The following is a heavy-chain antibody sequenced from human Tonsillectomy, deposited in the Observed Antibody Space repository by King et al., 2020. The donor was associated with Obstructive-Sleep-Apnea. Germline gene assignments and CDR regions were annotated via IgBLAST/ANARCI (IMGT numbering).Heavy chain of an antibody. CDR2: IYYSGST. J-gene: IGHJ2*01. V-gene: IGHV4-59*08. Sequence: VQLQESGPGLVKPSETLSLTCTVSGGSISSYYWSWIRPPPGKGLEWIGYIYYSGSTNYNPSLKSRVTISVDTSKNQFSLKLSSVTAADTAVYYCARQDDSSGYYYSAWYFDLWGRGTLVTVSS. CDR1: GGSISSYY. D-gene: IGHD3-22*01. CDR3: ARQDDSSGYYYSAWYFDL.